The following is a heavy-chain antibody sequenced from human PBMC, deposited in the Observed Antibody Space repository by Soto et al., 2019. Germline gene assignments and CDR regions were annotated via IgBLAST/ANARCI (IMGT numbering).Heavy chain of an antibody. Sequence: QVQLQESGPGLVKPSQTLSLTCTVSGGSISSGGYYWSWIRQHPGKGLEWIGYIYYNGSTYYNPSLTSRVTISVDTSKNQFSLKLSSVTAADTAVYYCARDRHKYGYNSRGFDYWGQGTLVTVSS. J-gene: IGHJ4*02. D-gene: IGHD5-12*01. CDR3: ARDRHKYGYNSRGFDY. V-gene: IGHV4-31*03. CDR1: GGSISSGGYY. CDR2: IYYNGST.